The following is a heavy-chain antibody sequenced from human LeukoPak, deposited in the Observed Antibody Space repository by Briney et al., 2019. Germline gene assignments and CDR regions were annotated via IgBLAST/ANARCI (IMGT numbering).Heavy chain of an antibody. V-gene: IGHV1-2*02. CDR1: GYTFTGYY. CDR2: INPNSGGT. J-gene: IGHJ4*02. D-gene: IGHD2-15*01. CDR3: ARDSCSGGSCYPYYFDY. Sequence: GASVKVSCKASGYTFTGYYMHWVRQAPGQGLEWMGWINPNSGGTNYAQKFQGRVTMTRDTSISTAYMELSRLRSDDTAVYYCARDSCSGGSCYPYYFDYWGQGTPVTVSS.